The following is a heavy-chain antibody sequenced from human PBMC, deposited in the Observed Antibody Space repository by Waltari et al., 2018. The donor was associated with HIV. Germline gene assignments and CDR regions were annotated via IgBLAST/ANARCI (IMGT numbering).Heavy chain of an antibody. CDR1: GFTFSSYG. V-gene: IGHV3-33*01. Sequence: QVQLVEYGGGVVQPGRSLRLSCDASGFTFSSYGMHWVRQAPGKGLEWLAVVWYDGKNKYYADSVKGRFTVSRDNSKNTLFLQMNSLRVDDTAVYYCARTPYDTSGYCFDYWGQGTLVTVSS. CDR2: VWYDGKNK. J-gene: IGHJ4*02. D-gene: IGHD3-22*01. CDR3: ARTPYDTSGYCFDY.